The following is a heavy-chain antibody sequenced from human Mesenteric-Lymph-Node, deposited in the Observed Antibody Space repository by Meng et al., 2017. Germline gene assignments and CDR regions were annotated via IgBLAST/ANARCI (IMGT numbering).Heavy chain of an antibody. CDR3: AIGRCCSGGSCPRLYWYFDL. CDR2: FDPEDGET. V-gene: IGHV1-24*01. D-gene: IGHD2-15*01. Sequence: ASVKVSCKVSGYTLTELSMHWVRQAPGKGLEWMGGFDPEDGETIYAQKFQGRVTMTEDTSTDTAYMELSSLRSEDTAVYYCAIGRCCSGGSCPRLYWYFDLWGRGTLVTVSS. CDR1: GYTLTELS. J-gene: IGHJ2*01.